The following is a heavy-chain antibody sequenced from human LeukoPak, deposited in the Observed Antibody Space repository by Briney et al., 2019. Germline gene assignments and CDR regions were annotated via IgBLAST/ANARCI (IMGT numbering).Heavy chain of an antibody. V-gene: IGHV4-31*03. D-gene: IGHD6-6*01. CDR2: IYYSGST. Sequence: PSQTLSLTCTVSGGSISSGGYYWSWIRQHPGKGLEWIGYIYYSGSTYYNPSLKSRVTISVDTSKDQFSLKLSSVTAADTAVYYCARETAARQYFDYWGQGTLVTVSS. J-gene: IGHJ4*02. CDR3: ARETAARQYFDY. CDR1: GGSISSGGYY.